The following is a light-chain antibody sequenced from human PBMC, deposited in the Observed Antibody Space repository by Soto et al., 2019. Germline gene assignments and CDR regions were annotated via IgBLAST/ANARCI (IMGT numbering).Light chain of an antibody. CDR3: QQYGSSPWT. CDR1: QSVSSSY. J-gene: IGKJ1*01. V-gene: IGKV3-20*01. Sequence: EIVLTQSPGTLSLSPGERATLSCRASQSVSSSYLACYQQKPGQAPRHLIYGASSRAIGIPARFRGSGSGTDFTLTISRLEPEDFAVYYCQQYGSSPWTFGQGTKVEIK. CDR2: GAS.